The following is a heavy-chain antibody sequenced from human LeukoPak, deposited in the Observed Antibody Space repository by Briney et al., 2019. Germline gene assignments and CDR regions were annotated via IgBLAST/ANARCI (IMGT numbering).Heavy chain of an antibody. CDR1: GFTFSSYW. CDR3: ARGTTYYYGSGGFDY. J-gene: IGHJ4*02. Sequence: GGSLRLSCVASGFTFSSYWMTWVRQAPGKGLEWVANIKTDGSQIYYVDSVKGRFTISRDNSKNTLYLQMGSLRAEDMAVYYCARGTTYYYGSGGFDYWGQGTLVTVSS. CDR2: IKTDGSQI. V-gene: IGHV3-7*01. D-gene: IGHD3-10*01.